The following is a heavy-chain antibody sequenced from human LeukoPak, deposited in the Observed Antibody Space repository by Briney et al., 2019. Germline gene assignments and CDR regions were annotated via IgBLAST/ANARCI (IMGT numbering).Heavy chain of an antibody. CDR2: IYYSGST. CDR1: GGSISSHY. J-gene: IGHJ3*02. Sequence: SETLSLTCTVPGGSISSHYWSWIRQPPGKGLEWIGYIYYSGSTNYNPSLKSRVTISVDTSKNQFSLKLSSVTAADTAVYYCARGNDAFDIWGQGTMVTVSS. CDR3: ARGNDAFDI. V-gene: IGHV4-59*11.